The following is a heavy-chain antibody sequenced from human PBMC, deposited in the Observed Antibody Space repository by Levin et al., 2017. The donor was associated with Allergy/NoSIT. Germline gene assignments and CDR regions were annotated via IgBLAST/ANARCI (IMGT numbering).Heavy chain of an antibody. J-gene: IGHJ4*02. CDR1: GFTFSDYW. V-gene: IGHV3-74*01. CDR2: INYDGSVA. Sequence: GGSLRLSCEVSGFTFSDYWMHWVRQAPGKGLMWVSRINYDGSVASYADSVKGRFTISRDNAKNTVYLQMTSLRAEDTAVYFCARESRYCNSDTCFPNHNFNSWGRGTLATVSS. D-gene: IGHD2/OR15-2a*01. CDR3: ARESRYCNSDTCFPNHNFNS.